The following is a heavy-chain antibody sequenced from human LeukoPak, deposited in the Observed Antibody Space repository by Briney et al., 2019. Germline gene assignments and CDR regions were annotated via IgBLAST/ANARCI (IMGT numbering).Heavy chain of an antibody. V-gene: IGHV3-7*01. J-gene: IGHJ3*02. CDR3: ARDIGPYDSSGYYDAFDI. D-gene: IGHD3-22*01. CDR2: INHNGNVN. Sequence: GGSLRLSCAASGFTFSSYWMNWARQAPGKGLEWVASINHNGNVNYYVDSVKGRFTISRDNAKNSLYLQMNSLSAEDTAVYYCARDIGPYDSSGYYDAFDIWGQGTMVTVSS. CDR1: GFTFSSYW.